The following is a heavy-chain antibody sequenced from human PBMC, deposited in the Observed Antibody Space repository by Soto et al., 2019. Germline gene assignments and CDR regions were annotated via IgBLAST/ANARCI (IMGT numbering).Heavy chain of an antibody. CDR3: ARLVAARRDNWFDP. J-gene: IGHJ5*02. CDR1: GGTFSSYA. Sequence: SVKVSCKASGGTFSSYAISWVRQAPGQGLEWMGGIIPIFGTANYAQKFQGRVTITADKSTSTAYMELSSLRSEDTAVYYCARLVAARRDNWFDPWGQGTLVTVSS. D-gene: IGHD6-6*01. CDR2: IIPIFGTA. V-gene: IGHV1-69*06.